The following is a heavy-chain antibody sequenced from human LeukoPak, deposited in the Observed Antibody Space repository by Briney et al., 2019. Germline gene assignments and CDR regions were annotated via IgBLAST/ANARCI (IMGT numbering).Heavy chain of an antibody. CDR3: TTSSYCTSTTCSDY. D-gene: IGHD2-2*01. CDR2: IKSNTDGGTT. CDR1: GFTFSNAW. V-gene: IGHV3-15*07. J-gene: IGHJ4*02. Sequence: GGSLRLSCAASGFTFSNAWMNWVRQAPGKGLEWDGRIKSNTDGGTTDYAAPVKGRFTISRDDSKNTLYLQMNSLKTEDTAVYYCTTSSYCTSTTCSDYWGQGTLVTVSS.